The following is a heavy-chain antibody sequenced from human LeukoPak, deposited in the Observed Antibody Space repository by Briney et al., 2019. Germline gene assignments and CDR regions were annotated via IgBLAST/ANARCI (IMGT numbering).Heavy chain of an antibody. J-gene: IGHJ4*02. D-gene: IGHD1-26*01. CDR1: GFTFSNYA. CDR2: IIDSGNSV. Sequence: GRSLRLSCAASGFTFSNYAMHWVRQAPGKGLEWVSSIIDSGNSVYYADSVEGRFTISRDNSKNTLYLQMNSLRAGDTAVYYCAKDPIFSGSYGVFDSWGQGTLVTVSS. CDR3: AKDPIFSGSYGVFDS. V-gene: IGHV3-23*01.